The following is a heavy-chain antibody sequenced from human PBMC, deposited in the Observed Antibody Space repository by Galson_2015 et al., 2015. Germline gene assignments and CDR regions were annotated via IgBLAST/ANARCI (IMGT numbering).Heavy chain of an antibody. V-gene: IGHV3-11*05. CDR3: ARAYYDFWSGYYTVGY. D-gene: IGHD3-3*01. CDR1: GFTFSDYY. J-gene: IGHJ4*02. Sequence: SLRLSCAASGFTFSDYYMSWIRQAPGKGLEWVSYISSSSSYTNYADSVKGRFTISRDNAKNSLYLQMNSLRAEDTAVYYCARAYYDFWSGYYTVGYWGQGTLVTVSS. CDR2: ISSSSSYT.